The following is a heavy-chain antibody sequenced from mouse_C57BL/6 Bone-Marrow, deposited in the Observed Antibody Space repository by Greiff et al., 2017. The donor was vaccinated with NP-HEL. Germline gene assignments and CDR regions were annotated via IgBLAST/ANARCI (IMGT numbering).Heavy chain of an antibody. D-gene: IGHD1-1*01. CDR1: GFTFTDYY. CDR3: ARYMGYYGSSYRWYFDV. Sequence: EVQVVESGGGLVQPGGSLSLSCAASGFTFTDYYMSWVRQPPGKALEWLGFIRNKANGYTTEYSASVKGRFTISRDNSQSILYLQMNALRAEDSATYYCARYMGYYGSSYRWYFDVWGTGATVTVSS. CDR2: IRNKANGYTT. J-gene: IGHJ1*03. V-gene: IGHV7-3*01.